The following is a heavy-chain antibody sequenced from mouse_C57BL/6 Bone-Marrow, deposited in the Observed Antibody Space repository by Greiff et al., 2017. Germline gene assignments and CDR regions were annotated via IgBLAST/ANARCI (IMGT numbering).Heavy chain of an antibody. J-gene: IGHJ4*01. D-gene: IGHD2-1*01. Sequence: QVQLQQPGAELVMPGASVKLSCKASGYTFTSYWMHWVKQRPGQGLEWIGEIAPSDSYTNYNQQFKGKSTLTVDKSSSTAYLQLSSLTSEVSAVYYCARGYYDNYVFYYAMDYWGQGTSVTVSS. CDR2: IAPSDSYT. CDR1: GYTFTSYW. CDR3: ARGYYDNYVFYYAMDY. V-gene: IGHV1-69*01.